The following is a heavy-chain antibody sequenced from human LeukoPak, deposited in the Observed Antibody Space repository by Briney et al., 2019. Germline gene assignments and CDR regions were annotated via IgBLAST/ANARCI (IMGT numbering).Heavy chain of an antibody. CDR3: ARDRTYYYGSGSYCDY. V-gene: IGHV3-30*02. CDR2: IRFDGSTK. D-gene: IGHD3-10*01. CDR1: GFTFSNYG. J-gene: IGHJ4*02. Sequence: GGSLRLSCATSGFTFSNYGMHWVRQAPGKGLEWEAFIRFDGSTKYYADSVKGRFTISRDNSKNTFYLQMNSLRGGDTAVYYCARDRTYYYGSGSYCDYWGQGTLVTVSS.